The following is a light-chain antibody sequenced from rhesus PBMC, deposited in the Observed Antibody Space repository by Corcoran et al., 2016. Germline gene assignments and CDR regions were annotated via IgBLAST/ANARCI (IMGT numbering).Light chain of an antibody. CDR3: QQYKSYPLT. V-gene: IGKV1-28*02. J-gene: IGKJ4*01. CDR2: AAT. CDR1: QGISSY. Sequence: DIQMTQSPSSLSAFVGDTVTITCRASQGISSYLNWFQQQPGKAPKLLIYAATTLQGGVPSRFSGRGSGTDFTLTISSLQPEDFATYYFQQYKSYPLTFGGGTKVEIK.